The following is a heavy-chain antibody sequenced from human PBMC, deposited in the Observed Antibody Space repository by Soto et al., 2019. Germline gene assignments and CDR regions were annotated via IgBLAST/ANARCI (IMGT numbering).Heavy chain of an antibody. V-gene: IGHV3-33*01. CDR2: IWNDGSNN. Sequence: QVQLVESGGGVVQPGRSLRLSCAASGFTFNNYGMHWVRQAPGKGLEWLAVIWNDGSNNYYANSVKGRLTISRDNSKNTLYLQMTSLRAEDAAVYYCARQQIPPPTRGAANARGGMDVWGQGTTVTVSS. J-gene: IGHJ6*02. D-gene: IGHD6-25*01. CDR3: ARQQIPPPTRGAANARGGMDV. CDR1: GFTFNNYG.